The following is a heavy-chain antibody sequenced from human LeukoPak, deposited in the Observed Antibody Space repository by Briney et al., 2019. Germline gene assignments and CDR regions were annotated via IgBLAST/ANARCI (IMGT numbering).Heavy chain of an antibody. V-gene: IGHV1-69*13. CDR3: AVRLVWLRDNCFDP. D-gene: IGHD3-9*01. Sequence: ASVKVSCKASGGTFSSHGISWVRQAPGQGLEWMGGVIPIFGTANYAQKFQDRVTITADESTTTAYMELSSLRSEDTAVYYCAVRLVWLRDNCFDPWARERWSPSPQ. CDR2: VIPIFGTA. CDR1: GGTFSSHG. J-gene: IGHJ5*02.